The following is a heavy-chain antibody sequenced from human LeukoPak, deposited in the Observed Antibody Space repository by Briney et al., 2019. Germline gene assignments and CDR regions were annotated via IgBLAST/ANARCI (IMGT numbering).Heavy chain of an antibody. J-gene: IGHJ5*02. Sequence: SETLSLTCTVSGGAISSGSYYWGWIRQPPGKGLAWIGSIYHSGSTYYNPSLKSRVTISVDTSKNQFSLKLTSVTAADTAVYYCARHGGSNWYVNWFDPWGQGILVTVSS. V-gene: IGHV4-39*01. CDR3: ARHGGSNWYVNWFDP. D-gene: IGHD6-13*01. CDR1: GGAISSGSYY. CDR2: IYHSGST.